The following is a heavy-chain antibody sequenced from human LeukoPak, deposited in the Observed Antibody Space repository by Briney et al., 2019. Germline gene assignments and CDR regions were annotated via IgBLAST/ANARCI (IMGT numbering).Heavy chain of an antibody. CDR1: GFTFSSYS. CDR3: ARDRGNSIVGADFDS. J-gene: IGHJ4*02. CDR2: IGIWNSPI. D-gene: IGHD1-26*01. Sequence: GGSLRLSCAASGFTFSSYSMNWVRQAPGQGLEWVSFIGIWNSPIHYADSVRGRFTISRDNAKNSIYLQMNSLRVEDTAVYYCARDRGNSIVGADFDSWGQGTLVTVSS. V-gene: IGHV3-48*01.